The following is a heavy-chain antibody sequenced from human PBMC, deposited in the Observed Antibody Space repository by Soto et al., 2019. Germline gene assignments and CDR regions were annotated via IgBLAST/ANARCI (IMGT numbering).Heavy chain of an antibody. CDR2: IIPIFGTA. J-gene: IGHJ4*02. CDR3: ASGIVVVPPPPPPPPED. CDR1: GDTFSSYA. D-gene: IGHD2-2*01. Sequence: GASVKVSCKASGDTFSSYAISWVRQAPGQGLEWMGGIIPIFGTANYAQKFQGRVTITADESTSTAYMELSSLRSEDTAVYFCASGIVVVPPPPPPPPEDWGQGTLVTVSS. V-gene: IGHV1-69*13.